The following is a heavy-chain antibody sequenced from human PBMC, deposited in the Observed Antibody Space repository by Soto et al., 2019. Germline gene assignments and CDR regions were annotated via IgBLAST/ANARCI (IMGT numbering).Heavy chain of an antibody. CDR3: ARIGLVAGTPSY. J-gene: IGHJ4*02. Sequence: ASVKVSCKASGYTFTNYDINWVRQATGQGLEWMGWMDPNSGNTGYAQKFQGRVTMTRNTSISTAYMELSSLRSEDTAVYYCARIGLVAGTPSYWGQGALVTVSS. D-gene: IGHD6-19*01. CDR2: MDPNSGNT. V-gene: IGHV1-8*01. CDR1: GYTFTNYD.